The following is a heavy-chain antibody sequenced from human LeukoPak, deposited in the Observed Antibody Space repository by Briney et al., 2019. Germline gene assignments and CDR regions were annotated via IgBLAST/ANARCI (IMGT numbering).Heavy chain of an antibody. CDR2: ISAYNGNT. CDR1: GYTFTSYG. Sequence: ASVKVSCKASGYTFTSYGISWVRQAPGQGLEWMGWISAYNGNTNYAQKLQGRVTITTDTSTSTAYMELRSLRSDDTAVYYCARGPLFGWELRPFDPWGQGTLVTVSS. CDR3: ARGPLFGWELRPFDP. D-gene: IGHD1-26*01. V-gene: IGHV1-18*01. J-gene: IGHJ5*02.